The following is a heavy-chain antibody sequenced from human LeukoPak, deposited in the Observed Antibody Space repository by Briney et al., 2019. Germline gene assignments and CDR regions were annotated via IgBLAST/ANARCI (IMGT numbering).Heavy chain of an antibody. Sequence: SETLSLICTVSGGSISSYYWSWIRQPPGKGLEWIGYIYYSGSTNYNPSLKSRVTITVDTSKNQFSLKLSSVTAADTAVYYRTRGYSYGYKGAFDYWGQGTLVTVSS. V-gene: IGHV4-59*01. J-gene: IGHJ4*02. CDR3: TRGYSYGYKGAFDY. D-gene: IGHD5-18*01. CDR1: GGSISSYY. CDR2: IYYSGST.